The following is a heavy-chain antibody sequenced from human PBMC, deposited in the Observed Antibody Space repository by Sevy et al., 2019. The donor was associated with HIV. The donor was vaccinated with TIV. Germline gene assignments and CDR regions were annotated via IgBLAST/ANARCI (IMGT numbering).Heavy chain of an antibody. CDR3: ARGPDYYDSSGYYYQ. D-gene: IGHD3-22*01. CDR1: GFTFSSYE. J-gene: IGHJ4*02. Sequence: GGSLRLSCVISGFTFSSYEMNWVRQAPGKGLEWVSSINSISTYIYYADSVKGRFTISRDNAKNSLYLQMNSLRAEDTAVCYCARGPDYYDSSGYYYQWGQGTLVTVSS. V-gene: IGHV3-21*01. CDR2: INSISTYI.